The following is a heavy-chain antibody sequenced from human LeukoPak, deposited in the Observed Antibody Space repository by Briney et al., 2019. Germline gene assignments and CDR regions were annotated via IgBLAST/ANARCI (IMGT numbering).Heavy chain of an antibody. J-gene: IGHJ5*02. Sequence: ASVTVSFKASGYTFTSYYMHWVRQAPGQGLEWMGIINPSGGSTSYAQKFQGRVTMTRDMSTSTVYMELSSLRSEDTAVYYCARGVRSGREKNWFDPWGQGTLVTVSS. CDR3: ARGVRSGREKNWFDP. V-gene: IGHV1-46*01. CDR2: INPSGGST. CDR1: GYTFTSYY. D-gene: IGHD3-3*01.